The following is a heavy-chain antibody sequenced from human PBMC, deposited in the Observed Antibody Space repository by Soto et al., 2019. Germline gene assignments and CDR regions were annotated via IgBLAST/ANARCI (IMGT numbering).Heavy chain of an antibody. CDR2: RSYDGSNK. Sequence: PGGSLRLSCAASGFTVSSYGMHWVRQAPSKGLARVAVRSYDGSNKYYADSVKGRFTISRDNSKNTLYLQMNSLRAEDTAVYYCAKGSGSYPKSPLDYWGQGTLVTVSS. J-gene: IGHJ4*02. CDR3: AKGSGSYPKSPLDY. CDR1: GFTVSSYG. D-gene: IGHD3-10*01. V-gene: IGHV3-30*18.